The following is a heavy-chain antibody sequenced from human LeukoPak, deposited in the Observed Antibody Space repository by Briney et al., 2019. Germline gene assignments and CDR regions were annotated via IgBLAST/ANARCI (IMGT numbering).Heavy chain of an antibody. J-gene: IGHJ4*02. V-gene: IGHV4-39*07. CDR3: ARGKGRFDY. Sequence: SETLCLTCTVSGGSISSSSYYWGWIRQPPGKGLEWIGSIYYSGSTYYNPSLKSRVTISVDTSKNQFSLKLSSVTAADTAVYYCARGKGRFDYWGQGTLVTVSS. CDR1: GGSISSSSYY. CDR2: IYYSGST.